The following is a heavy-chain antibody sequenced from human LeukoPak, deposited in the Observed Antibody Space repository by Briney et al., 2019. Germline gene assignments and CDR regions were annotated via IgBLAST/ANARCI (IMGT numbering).Heavy chain of an antibody. V-gene: IGHV3-53*01. CDR1: GFTVSSNY. D-gene: IGHD1-14*01. CDR3: ARQYGNYYFDY. CDR2: IYSGGDT. Sequence: GGSLRLSCAASGFTVSSNYMSWVRQAPGKGLEWVSVIYSGGDTHYADSVRGRFTVSRGNSKNTLNLQMNNLRAEDTAVYYCARQYGNYYFDYWGQGTLVTVSS. J-gene: IGHJ4*02.